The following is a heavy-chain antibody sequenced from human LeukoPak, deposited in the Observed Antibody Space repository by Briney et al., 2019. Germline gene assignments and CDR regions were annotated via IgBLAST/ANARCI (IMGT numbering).Heavy chain of an antibody. J-gene: IGHJ3*02. D-gene: IGHD5-12*01. V-gene: IGHV4-59*01. CDR2: IYYSGST. CDR3: ARGDIVATISGAFDI. Sequence: SETLSLTCTVSGGSISSYYWSWIRQPPGKGLEWIGYIYYSGSTNYNPSLKSRVTISVDTSKNQFSLKLSSVTAADTAVYYCARGDIVATISGAFDIWGQGTMVTVSS. CDR1: GGSISSYY.